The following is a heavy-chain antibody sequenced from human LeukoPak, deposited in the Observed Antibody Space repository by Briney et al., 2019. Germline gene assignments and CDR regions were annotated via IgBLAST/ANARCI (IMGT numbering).Heavy chain of an antibody. CDR3: ARDRFEGCSSTSCRSSRYNWFDP. V-gene: IGHV4-31*03. D-gene: IGHD2-2*01. Sequence: SQTLSLTCTVSGGSISSGGYYWSWIRQHPGKGLEWIGYIYYSGSTYYNPSLKSRVTISVDRSKNQFSLKLSSVTAADTAVYYCARDRFEGCSSTSCRSSRYNWFDPWGQGTLVTVSS. CDR1: GGSISSGGYY. J-gene: IGHJ5*02. CDR2: IYYSGST.